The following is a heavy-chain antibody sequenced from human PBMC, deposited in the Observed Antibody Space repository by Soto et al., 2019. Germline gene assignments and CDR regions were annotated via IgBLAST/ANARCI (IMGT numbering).Heavy chain of an antibody. V-gene: IGHV4-59*12. D-gene: IGHD2-2*01. CDR3: ARDDHIVVVPTSLGAMDV. J-gene: IGHJ6*02. CDR2: IYHSGST. CDR1: SASIGNYY. Sequence: SHPCTAASASIGNYYSLLLRHPQRTGLEWIGEIYHSGSTNYNPSLKSRVPISLDKSKNQFSLKLTSVTAADSAVYYCARDDHIVVVPTSLGAMDVWGQGTTVKVSS.